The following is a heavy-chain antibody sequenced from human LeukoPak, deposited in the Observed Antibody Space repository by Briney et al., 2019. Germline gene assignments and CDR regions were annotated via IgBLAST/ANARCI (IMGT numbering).Heavy chain of an antibody. CDR2: IKQDGSEE. J-gene: IGHJ4*02. Sequence: GGSLRLSCAASGFTFSSYLMSWVGQAPGKGLEWVANIKQDGSEEYYVDSVKGRFTISRDNAKNSLYLQMNSLRAEDTAVYYCARVRLRYFDWLSNDCSHGGWGQGTLVTVSS. V-gene: IGHV3-7*01. CDR1: GFTFSSYL. D-gene: IGHD3-9*01. CDR3: ARVRLRYFDWLSNDCSHGG.